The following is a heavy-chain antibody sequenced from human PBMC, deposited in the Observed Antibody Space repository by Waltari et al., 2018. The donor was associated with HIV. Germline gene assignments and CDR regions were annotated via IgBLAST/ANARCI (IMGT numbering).Heavy chain of an antibody. V-gene: IGHV3-15*01. D-gene: IGHD3-22*01. J-gene: IGHJ4*02. CDR3: TTGSSGAEDY. Sequence: EVQLVESGGGLVKPGESLRVSCAASGFDFKKYWMSWFRQAPEKGLGWVGRIKSKQSGGTVDYAAPVKGRFTISRDDSKNMMYLQMDSLESEDTAVYYCTTGSSGAEDYWGQGTLVTVSS. CDR2: IKSKQSGGTV. CDR1: GFDFKKYW.